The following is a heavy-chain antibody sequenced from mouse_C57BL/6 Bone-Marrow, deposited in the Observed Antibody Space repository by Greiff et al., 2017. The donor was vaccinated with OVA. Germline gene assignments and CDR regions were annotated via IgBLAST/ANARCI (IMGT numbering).Heavy chain of an antibody. D-gene: IGHD2-5*01. CDR1: GYTFTSYG. Sequence: QVQLQQSGAELARPGASVKLSCKASGYTFTSYGISWVKQRTGQGLEWIGEIYPRSGNTYYNEKFKGKATLTADKSSSTAYMELRSLTSEDSAVYFCARKGYSNYEYYFDYWGQGTTLTVSS. CDR3: ARKGYSNYEYYFDY. V-gene: IGHV1-81*01. J-gene: IGHJ2*01. CDR2: IYPRSGNT.